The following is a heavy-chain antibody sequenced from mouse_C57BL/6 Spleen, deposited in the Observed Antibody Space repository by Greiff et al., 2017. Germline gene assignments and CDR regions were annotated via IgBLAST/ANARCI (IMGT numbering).Heavy chain of an antibody. CDR3: ARGDYGSSPFAY. Sequence: QVQLQQSGAELVKPGASVKMSCKASGYTFTTYPIEWMKRHHGKSLEWIGNFHPYKDDTKYNEKLKGKATLTVAKSYSTVYLELSRLTADDSAVYYCARGDYGSSPFAYWGQGTLVTVSA. J-gene: IGHJ3*01. V-gene: IGHV1-47*01. CDR1: GYTFTTYP. CDR2: FHPYKDDT. D-gene: IGHD1-1*01.